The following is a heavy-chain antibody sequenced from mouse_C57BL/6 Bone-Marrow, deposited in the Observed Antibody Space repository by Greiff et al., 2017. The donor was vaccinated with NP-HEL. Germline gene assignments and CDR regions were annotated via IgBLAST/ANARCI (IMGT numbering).Heavy chain of an antibody. Sequence: QVHVKQSGAELARPGASVKLSCKASGYTFTSYGISWVKLRTGQGLEWIGEIYPRSGNTYYNEKFKGKATLTADKSSSTAYMELRSLTSEDSAVYFCARSGGYAWFAYWGQGTLVTVSA. J-gene: IGHJ3*01. V-gene: IGHV1-81*01. CDR1: GYTFTSYG. D-gene: IGHD2-2*01. CDR3: ARSGGYAWFAY. CDR2: IYPRSGNT.